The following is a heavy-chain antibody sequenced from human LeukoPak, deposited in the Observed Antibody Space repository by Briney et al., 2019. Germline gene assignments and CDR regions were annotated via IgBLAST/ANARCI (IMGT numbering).Heavy chain of an antibody. CDR1: GYTFTGYY. Sequence: ASVKVSCKASGYTFTGYYMHWVRQAPGQGLEWMGWINPNSGGTNYAQKFQGRVTMTRDTSISTAYMELSRLRSDDTAVYYCARDLGYCSSTSCYSWFDSWGQGTLVTVSS. CDR3: ARDLGYCSSTSCYSWFDS. V-gene: IGHV1-2*02. CDR2: INPNSGGT. J-gene: IGHJ5*01. D-gene: IGHD2-2*02.